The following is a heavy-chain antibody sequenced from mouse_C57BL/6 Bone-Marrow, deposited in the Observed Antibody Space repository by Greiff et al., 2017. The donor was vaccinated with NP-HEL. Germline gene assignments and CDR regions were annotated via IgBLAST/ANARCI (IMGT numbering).Heavy chain of an antibody. CDR3: ARMPLYYFDY. CDR2: IYPGDGDT. J-gene: IGHJ2*01. CDR1: GYAFSSSW. Sequence: VQLQASGPELVKPGASVKISCKASGYAFSSSWMNWVKQRPGKGLEWIGRIYPGDGDTNYNGKFKGKATLTADKSSSTAYMQLSSLTSEDSAVYFCARMPLYYFDYWGQGTTLTVSS. V-gene: IGHV1-82*01. D-gene: IGHD6-1*01.